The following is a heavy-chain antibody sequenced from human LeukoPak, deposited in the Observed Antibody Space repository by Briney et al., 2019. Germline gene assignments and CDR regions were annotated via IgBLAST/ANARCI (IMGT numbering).Heavy chain of an antibody. Sequence: GGSLRLSCAASGFTVRSNYMSWVRQAPGKGLEWVSVIYSGGSTYYADSVKGRFTISRDNSKNTLYLQMNSLRAEDTALYYCAKGLERESRLDSWGQGTLVTVSS. CDR1: GFTVRSNY. D-gene: IGHD1-1*01. CDR2: IYSGGST. V-gene: IGHV3-66*01. CDR3: AKGLERESRLDS. J-gene: IGHJ4*02.